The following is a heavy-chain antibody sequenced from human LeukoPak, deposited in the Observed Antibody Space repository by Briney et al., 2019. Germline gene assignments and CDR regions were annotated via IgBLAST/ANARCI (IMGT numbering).Heavy chain of an antibody. J-gene: IGHJ5*02. D-gene: IGHD3-22*01. CDR3: AKQFDSSGYYSISRFDP. V-gene: IGHV3-23*01. CDR1: GFTFSNYA. Sequence: PGGSLRLSCAASGFTFSNYAMSWVRQAPGKGLEWVSAISGSGGSTYYGDSVKGRLTISRDNSKNTLYLQMNSLRAEDTAIYYCAKQFDSSGYYSISRFDPWGQGTLVTVSS. CDR2: ISGSGGST.